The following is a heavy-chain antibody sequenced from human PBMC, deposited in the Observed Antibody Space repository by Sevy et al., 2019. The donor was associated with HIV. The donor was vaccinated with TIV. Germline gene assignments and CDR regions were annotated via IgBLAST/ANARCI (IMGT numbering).Heavy chain of an antibody. CDR3: ARQTATTGLDY. V-gene: IGHV4-39*01. CDR2: IYYSGSA. J-gene: IGHJ4*02. CDR1: GDSISSSSYY. D-gene: IGHD1-1*01. Sequence: SETLSLTCTVSGDSISSSSYYWGWIRQPPGTGLEWIGCIYYSGSAYYTPSLKSRVTISVDASKNQFSLKLPSVTAADTAVYYCARQTATTGLDYWGQGTLVTVSS.